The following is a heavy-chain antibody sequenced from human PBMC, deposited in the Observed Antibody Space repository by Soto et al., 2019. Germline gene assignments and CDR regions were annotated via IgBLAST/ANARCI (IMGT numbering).Heavy chain of an antibody. CDR3: ARWDCSSTSCRSNAFDV. V-gene: IGHV1-18*01. D-gene: IGHD2-2*01. CDR2: ISTYNDNT. Sequence: GASVKVSCKASGYTFISYGISWVQQAPGQGLEWVGWISTYNDNTNYAQKLQGRVTMTTDTSTSTAYMEVRSLRSDDTAVYYCARWDCSSTSCRSNAFDVWGQGTMVTVSS. J-gene: IGHJ3*01. CDR1: GYTFISYG.